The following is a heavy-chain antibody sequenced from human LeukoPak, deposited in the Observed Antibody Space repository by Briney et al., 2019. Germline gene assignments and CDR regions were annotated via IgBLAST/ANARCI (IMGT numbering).Heavy chain of an antibody. CDR1: GFTFSTYT. V-gene: IGHV3-21*04. J-gene: IGHJ3*02. CDR3: ARDPPMVRGGKAFDI. Sequence: NPGGSLRLSCAASGFTFSTYTLSWVRQAPGRGLQWVSSISSSGAFIYYADSVKGRFTISRDNAKNSLYLQMNSLRAEDTAVYYCARDPPMVRGGKAFDIWGQGTMVTVSS. CDR2: ISSSGAFI. D-gene: IGHD3-10*01.